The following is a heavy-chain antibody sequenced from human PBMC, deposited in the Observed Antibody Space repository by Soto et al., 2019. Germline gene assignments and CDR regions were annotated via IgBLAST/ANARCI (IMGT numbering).Heavy chain of an antibody. CDR3: ARGLSGVYYDFWSGSKGGWFDP. V-gene: IGHV3-7*01. CDR2: IKQDGSEK. CDR1: GFTFSSYW. D-gene: IGHD3-3*01. J-gene: IGHJ5*02. Sequence: GGSLRLSCAASGFTFSSYWMSWVRQAPGKGLEWVANIKQDGSEKYYVDSVKGRFTISRDNAKNSLYLQMNSLRAEDTAVYYCARGLSGVYYDFWSGSKGGWFDPWGQGTLVTVSS.